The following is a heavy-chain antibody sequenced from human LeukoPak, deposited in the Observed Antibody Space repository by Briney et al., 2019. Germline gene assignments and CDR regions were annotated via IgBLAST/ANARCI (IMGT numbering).Heavy chain of an antibody. CDR2: ISPYNGNT. CDR1: GYSFTNYG. J-gene: IGHJ6*01. V-gene: IGHV1-18*04. Sequence: ASVTVSFKASGYSFTNYGSTWVRQAPGQGLEWMGWISPYNGNTNYAQKLQGRVTMTKDTSTSTAYMELRSLRSDDTAVYYCARGSSSQSLGMDVWGKGTPVTVSS. D-gene: IGHD6-13*01. CDR3: ARGSSSQSLGMDV.